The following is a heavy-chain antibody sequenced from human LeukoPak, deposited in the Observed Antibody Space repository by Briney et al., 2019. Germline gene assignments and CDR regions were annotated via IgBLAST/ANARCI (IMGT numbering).Heavy chain of an antibody. CDR1: GYTFTSYG. Sequence: ASVKVSCKASGYTFTSYGISWVRQAPGQGLEWMGWISAYNGNTNYAQKLQGRVTMTTDTSTSTAYMELRGLRSDDTAVYYCARSFVPYDSNFWYGFDPWGQGTLVTVSS. CDR2: ISAYNGNT. J-gene: IGHJ5*02. D-gene: IGHD6-13*01. CDR3: ARSFVPYDSNFWYGFDP. V-gene: IGHV1-18*01.